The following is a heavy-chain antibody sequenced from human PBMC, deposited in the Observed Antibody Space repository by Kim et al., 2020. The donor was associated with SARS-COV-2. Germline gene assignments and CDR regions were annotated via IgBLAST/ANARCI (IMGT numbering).Heavy chain of an antibody. V-gene: IGHV3-21*01. Sequence: DSEEGQSPTSRDNAKNSLYLQMNSLKAEDTAVYYCARTRDSGWSYFDYWGQGTLVTVSS. CDR3: ARTRDSGWSYFDY. J-gene: IGHJ4*02. D-gene: IGHD6-19*01.